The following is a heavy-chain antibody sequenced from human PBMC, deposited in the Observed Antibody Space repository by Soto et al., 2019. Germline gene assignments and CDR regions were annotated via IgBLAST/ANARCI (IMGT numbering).Heavy chain of an antibody. CDR2: IKSKTDGGTT. CDR3: TCLWLHSGYETSYY. J-gene: IGHJ4*02. Sequence: PGGSLRLSCAASGFTFSNAWMTWVRQAPGKGLEWVGRIKSKTDGGTTDYAAPVKGRFTISRDDSKNTLFLQMNSLKTEDTAVYYCTCLWLHSGYETSYYWGRGTLVTVSS. CDR1: GFTFSNAW. D-gene: IGHD5-12*01. V-gene: IGHV3-15*01.